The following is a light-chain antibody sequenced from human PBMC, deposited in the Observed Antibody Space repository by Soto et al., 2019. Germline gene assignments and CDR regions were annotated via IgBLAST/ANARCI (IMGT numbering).Light chain of an antibody. J-gene: IGKJ2*01. Sequence: DIQMTQSPSSLSASVGDRVTISCRASHSINNYLNWYQQKPGSAPKLLIFGASSLQSGVPSRFTGSGSGTDFTLTISSLQAEDFATYYCQQTYSTPPRTFGQGTKLDMK. V-gene: IGKV1-39*01. CDR3: QQTYSTPPRT. CDR2: GAS. CDR1: HSINNY.